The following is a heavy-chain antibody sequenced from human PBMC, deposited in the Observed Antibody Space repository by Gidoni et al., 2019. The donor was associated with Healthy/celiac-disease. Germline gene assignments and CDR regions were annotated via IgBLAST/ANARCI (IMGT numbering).Heavy chain of an antibody. CDR2: SNPNSGGT. V-gene: IGHV1-2*02. CDR3: AAPVAGYYYGMDV. D-gene: IGHD6-19*01. CDR1: GYTFTGYY. Sequence: QVQLVQSGAEVKKPGASVKVSCQASGYTFTGYYMHWVRQAPGQGLAWMGWSNPNSGGTNYAQKFQGRVTMTRDTSISTAYMELSRLRSDDTAVYYCAAPVAGYYYGMDVWGQGTTVTVSS. J-gene: IGHJ6*02.